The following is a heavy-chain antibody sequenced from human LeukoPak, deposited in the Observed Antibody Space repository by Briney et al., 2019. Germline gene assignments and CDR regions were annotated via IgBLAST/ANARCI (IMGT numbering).Heavy chain of an antibody. J-gene: IGHJ5*02. D-gene: IGHD6-19*01. Sequence: PGGSLRLSCAASGFTFSSYSMNWVRQAPGKGLEWVSSITSSSVGIYYADSVKGRFTISRDNAKRSLYLQMNSLRAEDTAVYYCARDIAYSSGYYAWGQGTLVTVSS. CDR3: ARDIAYSSGYYA. V-gene: IGHV3-21*01. CDR2: ITSSSVGI. CDR1: GFTFSSYS.